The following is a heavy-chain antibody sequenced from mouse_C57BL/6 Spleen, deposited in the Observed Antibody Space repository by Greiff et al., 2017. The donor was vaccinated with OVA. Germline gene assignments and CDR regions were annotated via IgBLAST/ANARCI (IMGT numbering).Heavy chain of an antibody. J-gene: IGHJ1*03. Sequence: EVKLMESEGGLVQPGSSMKLSCTASGFTFSDYYMAWVRQVPEKGLEWVANINYDGSSTYYLDSLKSRFIISRDNAKNILYLQMSSLKSEDTATYYCARDPVLGYFDVWGTGTTVTVSS. V-gene: IGHV5-16*01. CDR3: ARDPVLGYFDV. CDR2: INYDGSST. CDR1: GFTFSDYY. D-gene: IGHD6-2*01.